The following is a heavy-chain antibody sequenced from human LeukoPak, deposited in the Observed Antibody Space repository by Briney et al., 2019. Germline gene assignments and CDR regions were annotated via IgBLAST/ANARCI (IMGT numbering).Heavy chain of an antibody. CDR2: ISGSGDIT. CDR1: GFTFSSSA. J-gene: IGHJ4*02. V-gene: IGHV3-23*01. CDR3: ARDLECGGDCYYPFDY. Sequence: GGSLRLSCAASGFTFSSSAMSWVRQAPGKGLEWVSDISGSGDITYYADSVKGRFTISRDNAKNSLYLQMNSLRAEDTAVYYCARDLECGGDCYYPFDYWGQGTLATVSS. D-gene: IGHD2-21*01.